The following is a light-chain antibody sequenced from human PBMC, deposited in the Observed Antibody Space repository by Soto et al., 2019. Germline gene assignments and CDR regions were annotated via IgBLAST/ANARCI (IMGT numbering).Light chain of an antibody. V-gene: IGLV4-69*01. J-gene: IGLJ3*02. CDR1: SGYSSFA. CDR3: QAWGTGGV. Sequence: QPVLTQSPSASASLGASVKLTCTLSSGYSSFAIAWHQQQPQKGPRYLMKLNSDGSHNRGDGIPDRFSGSSSGAERYLTISSLQSDDEADYYCQAWGTGGVFGGGTKLTVL. CDR2: LNSDGSH.